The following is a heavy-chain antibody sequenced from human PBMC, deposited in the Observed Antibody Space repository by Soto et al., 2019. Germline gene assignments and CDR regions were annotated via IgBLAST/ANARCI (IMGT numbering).Heavy chain of an antibody. D-gene: IGHD1-26*01. CDR1: GFSVSSNY. V-gene: IGHV3-53*01. J-gene: IGHJ4*02. Sequence: EVRLVESGGGLIQPGGSLRLSCVVSGFSVSSNYMSWVRQAPGKGLEWVTVVSDVERANYADSVKGRFTVSRVISKRTVFLQMNSLRAEDTAVYYCVRPHSAAFAWAAESWGQGTLVIVSS. CDR2: VSDVERA. CDR3: VRPHSAAFAWAAES.